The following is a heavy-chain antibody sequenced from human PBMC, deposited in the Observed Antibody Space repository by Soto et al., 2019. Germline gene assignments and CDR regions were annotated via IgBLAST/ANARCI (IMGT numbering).Heavy chain of an antibody. Sequence: GGSLRLSCAASGFTFSSYWMSWVRQAPGKGLEWVANIKQDGSEKYYVDSVKGRFTISRDNAKNSLYLQMNSLRAEDTAVYYCARDISHYDFWSGYYTGYDYWGQGTLVTVSS. V-gene: IGHV3-7*01. CDR2: IKQDGSEK. D-gene: IGHD3-3*01. J-gene: IGHJ4*02. CDR3: ARDISHYDFWSGYYTGYDY. CDR1: GFTFSSYW.